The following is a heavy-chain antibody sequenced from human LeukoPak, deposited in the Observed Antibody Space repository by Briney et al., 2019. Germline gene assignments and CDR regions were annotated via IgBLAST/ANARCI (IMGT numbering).Heavy chain of an antibody. D-gene: IGHD3-22*01. CDR3: ARVYYDSSGYSVVDY. Sequence: GGSLRLSCAASGVTFSSYWMHWVRQAPGKGLVWVSRINSDGSSTSYADSVKGRFTISRDNAKNTLYLQMDSLRAEDTAVYYCARVYYDSSGYSVVDYWGQGTLVTVSS. CDR1: GVTFSSYW. J-gene: IGHJ4*02. V-gene: IGHV3-74*01. CDR2: INSDGSST.